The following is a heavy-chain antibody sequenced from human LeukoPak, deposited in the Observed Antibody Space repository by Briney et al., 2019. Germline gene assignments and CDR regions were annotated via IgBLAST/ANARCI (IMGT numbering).Heavy chain of an antibody. CDR1: GFTFNTYG. J-gene: IGHJ3*02. D-gene: IGHD4-23*01. CDR3: AREGTTVADAFDI. V-gene: IGHV3-30*02. CDR2: IRYDGSNK. Sequence: GGSLRLSCAASGFTFNTYGMHWVRQAPGKGLEWVAFIRYDGSNKYYADSVKGRFTISRDNSKNTLYLQMNSRRAEDTAVYYCAREGTTVADAFDIWGQGTMVTVSS.